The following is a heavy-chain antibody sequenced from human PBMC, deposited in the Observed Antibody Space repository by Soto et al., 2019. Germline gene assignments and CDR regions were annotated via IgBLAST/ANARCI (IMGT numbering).Heavy chain of an antibody. D-gene: IGHD6-19*01. Sequence: QLQLQESGPGLVKPSETLSLTCPVSGGSISSSTYYWGWIRQPPGKGLEWIGSIYYSGSTYYNPSLKSRVTISVDTSKNQFSLKLSSVTAADTAVYYCARQEQWLLKGFDYWGQGTLVTVSS. CDR2: IYYSGST. CDR1: GGSISSSTYY. CDR3: ARQEQWLLKGFDY. V-gene: IGHV4-39*01. J-gene: IGHJ4*02.